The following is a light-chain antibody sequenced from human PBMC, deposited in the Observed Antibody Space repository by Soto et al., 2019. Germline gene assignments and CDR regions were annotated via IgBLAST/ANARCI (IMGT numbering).Light chain of an antibody. CDR2: EGS. CDR3: CSYAGSSTFV. Sequence: QSALTQPASVSGSPGQSITISCTGTSSDVGSYNLVSWYQQHPGKAPKLMIYEGSKRPSGVSDRFSGYKSGNTASQTISGLQAEDEADYYCCSYAGSSTFVFGTGTKLTVL. J-gene: IGLJ1*01. CDR1: SSDVGSYNL. V-gene: IGLV2-23*01.